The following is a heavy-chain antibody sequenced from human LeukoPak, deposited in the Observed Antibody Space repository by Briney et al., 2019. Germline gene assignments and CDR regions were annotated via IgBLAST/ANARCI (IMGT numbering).Heavy chain of an antibody. D-gene: IGHD1-1*01. CDR2: INPNSGGT. Sequence: ASVKVSCKASGYTFTGYYMHWVRQAPGQGLEWMGWINPNSGGTNYAQEFQGRVTMTRDTSISTAYMELSRLRSDDTAVYYCASGGLERRWDWFDPWGQGTLVTVSS. J-gene: IGHJ5*02. CDR3: ASGGLERRWDWFDP. V-gene: IGHV1-2*02. CDR1: GYTFTGYY.